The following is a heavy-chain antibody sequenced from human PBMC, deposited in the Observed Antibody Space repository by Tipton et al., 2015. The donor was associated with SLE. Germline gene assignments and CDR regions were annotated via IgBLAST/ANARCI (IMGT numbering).Heavy chain of an antibody. V-gene: IGHV3-48*01. CDR1: GFTFSSYS. CDR2: ISSSSSTI. CDR3: ARTTDSSSWFYYYYYMDV. Sequence: SLRLSCAASGFTFSSYSMNWVRQAPGKGLEWVSYISSSSSTIFYADSVKGRFTISRDNAKNSLYLQMNSLRAEDTAVYYCARTTDSSSWFYYYYYMDVWGKGTTVTVSS. D-gene: IGHD6-13*01. J-gene: IGHJ6*03.